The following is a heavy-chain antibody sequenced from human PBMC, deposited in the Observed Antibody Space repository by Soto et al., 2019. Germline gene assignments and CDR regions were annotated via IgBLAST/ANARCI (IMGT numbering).Heavy chain of an antibody. CDR1: GGTFSSYA. CDR2: IIPIFGTA. Sequence: QVQLVQSGAEVKKPGSSVKVSCKASGGTFSSYAISWVRQAPGQGLEWMGGIIPIFGTANYAQKFQGRVTITADESTSTAYMELSSLRSEDTAVYYCASETVHYYDSSGPLSGHDAFDIWGQGTMVTVSS. J-gene: IGHJ3*02. CDR3: ASETVHYYDSSGPLSGHDAFDI. D-gene: IGHD3-22*01. V-gene: IGHV1-69*01.